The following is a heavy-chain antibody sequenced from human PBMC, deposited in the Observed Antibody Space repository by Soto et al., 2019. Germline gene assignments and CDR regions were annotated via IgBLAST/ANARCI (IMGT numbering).Heavy chain of an antibody. CDR2: IYYSGST. J-gene: IGHJ5*02. Sequence: ASETLSLTCAVSGYSISSSHWWGWIRQPPGKGLEWIGYIYYSGSTYYNPSLKSRVTMSVDTSKNQFSLKLSSVTAVDTAVYYCARRAGYSSSWNWFDPWGQGTLVTVSS. CDR3: ARRAGYSSSWNWFDP. D-gene: IGHD6-13*01. V-gene: IGHV4-28*01. CDR1: GYSISSSHW.